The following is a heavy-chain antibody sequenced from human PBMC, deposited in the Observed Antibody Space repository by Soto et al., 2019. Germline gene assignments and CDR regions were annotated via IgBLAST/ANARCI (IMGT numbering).Heavy chain of an antibody. CDR1: GFTFSSYA. V-gene: IGHV3-23*01. CDR3: AKVPYDFWSGYYPNHFDY. D-gene: IGHD3-3*01. CDR2: ISGSGGST. Sequence: EVQLLESGGGLVQPGGSLRLSCAASGFTFSSYAMSWVRQAPGKGLEWVSAISGSGGSTYYADSVKGRFTISRDNSKNTLYLQMNSLRAEDTAVYYCAKVPYDFWSGYYPNHFDYWGQGTLVTVSS. J-gene: IGHJ4*02.